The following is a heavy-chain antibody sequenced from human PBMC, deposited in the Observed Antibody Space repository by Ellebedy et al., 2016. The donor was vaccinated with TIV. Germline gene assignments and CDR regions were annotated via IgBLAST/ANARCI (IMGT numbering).Heavy chain of an antibody. V-gene: IGHV3-7*01. CDR3: ATDGSYGDYLSPAHASVM. D-gene: IGHD4-17*01. J-gene: IGHJ3*02. Sequence: GGSLRLSCVGSGFSFRSYWMTWVRQAPGKGLEWVANINQDSTKTFYVNSVEGRFTISRDNAKNSLFLQMNSLGVEDTAFYYCATDGSYGDYLSPAHASVMWGQGTLVSVSS. CDR2: INQDSTKT. CDR1: GFSFRSYW.